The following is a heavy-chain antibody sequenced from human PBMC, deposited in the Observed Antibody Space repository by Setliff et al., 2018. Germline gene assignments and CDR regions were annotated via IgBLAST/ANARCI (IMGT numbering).Heavy chain of an antibody. CDR3: ARVSRTIVAARGFDY. D-gene: IGHD1-26*01. CDR1: GGTFINCA. CDR2: IIPIFGTA. Sequence: ASVKVSCKASGGTFINCAISWVRQAPGQGLEWMGGIIPIFGTANYAQKFQGRVTITADESTSTAYMELSSLRSEDTAVYYCARVSRTIVAARGFDYWGQGTLVTVSS. J-gene: IGHJ4*02. V-gene: IGHV1-69*13.